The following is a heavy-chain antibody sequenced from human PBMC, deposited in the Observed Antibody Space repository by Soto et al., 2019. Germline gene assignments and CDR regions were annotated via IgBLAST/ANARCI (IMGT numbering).Heavy chain of an antibody. J-gene: IGHJ4*02. CDR1: GGTFSSYA. D-gene: IGHD5-12*01. CDR3: ARVPRGGYDGH. V-gene: IGHV1-69*13. CDR2: IVPIFGTA. Sequence: ASVKVSCKASGGTFSSYAISWVRQAPGQGLEWMGGIVPIFGTANYAQKFQGRVTITADESTSTAYMELSSLRSEDTAVYYCARVPRGGYDGHWGQGTLVTVSS.